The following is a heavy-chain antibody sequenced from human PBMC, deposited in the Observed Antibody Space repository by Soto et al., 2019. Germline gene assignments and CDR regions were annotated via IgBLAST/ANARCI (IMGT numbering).Heavy chain of an antibody. CDR2: ISAYNGNT. J-gene: IGHJ3*02. CDR1: GYTFTSYG. CDR3: ARVSPPTHYTVTTVDAFDI. V-gene: IGHV1-18*01. Sequence: EASVKVSCKASGYTFTSYGISWVRQAPGQGLEWMGWISAYNGNTNYAQKLQGRVTMTTDTSTSTAYMELRSLRSDDTAVYYRARVSPPTHYTVTTVDAFDIWGQGTMVTVSS. D-gene: IGHD4-17*01.